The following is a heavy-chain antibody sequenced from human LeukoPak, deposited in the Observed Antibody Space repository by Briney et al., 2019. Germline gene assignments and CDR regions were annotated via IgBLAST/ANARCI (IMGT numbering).Heavy chain of an antibody. CDR1: GGSISSYY. J-gene: IGHJ2*01. CDR3: ASSGSGYYSNYGWYFDL. D-gene: IGHD4-11*01. V-gene: IGHV4-59*01. Sequence: PSETLSLTCTVSGGSISSYYWSWIRQPPGKGLEWSGYIYYSGSTNYNPSLKSRVTISVDTSKNQFSLKLSSVTAADTAVYYCASSGSGYYSNYGWYFDLWGRGTLVAVSS. CDR2: IYYSGST.